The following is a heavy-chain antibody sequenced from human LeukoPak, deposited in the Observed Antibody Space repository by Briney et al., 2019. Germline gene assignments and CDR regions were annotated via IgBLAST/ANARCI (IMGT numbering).Heavy chain of an antibody. D-gene: IGHD6-13*01. CDR2: IYYSGST. CDR3: ARQNSSSWWDWFDP. J-gene: IGHJ5*02. CDR1: GGSISSYY. V-gene: IGHV4-59*08. Sequence: SETLSLTCTVSGGSISSYYWSWIRQPPGKGLEWIGYIYYSGSTNYNPSLKSRVTISVDTSKNQFSLKLSSVTAADTAVYYCARQNSSSWWDWFDPWGQGTLVTVSS.